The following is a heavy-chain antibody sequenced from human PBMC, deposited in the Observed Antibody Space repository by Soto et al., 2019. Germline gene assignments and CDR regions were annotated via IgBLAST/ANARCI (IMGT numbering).Heavy chain of an antibody. CDR3: ASKVWFGEYQAARHFDY. V-gene: IGHV1-69*02. J-gene: IGHJ4*02. CDR2: IIPILGIA. CDR1: GGTFSSYT. D-gene: IGHD3-10*01. Sequence: ASVKVSCKASGGTFSSYTISWVRQAPGQGLEWMGRIIPILGIANYAQKFQGRVTITADKSTSTAYMELSSLRSEDTAVYYCASKVWFGEYQAARHFDYWGQGTLVTVSS.